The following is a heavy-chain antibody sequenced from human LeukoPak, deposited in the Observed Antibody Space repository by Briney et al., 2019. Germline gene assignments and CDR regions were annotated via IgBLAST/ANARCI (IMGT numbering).Heavy chain of an antibody. J-gene: IGHJ4*02. V-gene: IGHV1-46*01. CDR3: ARDDNYYFDY. CDR1: GYSFTTYY. D-gene: IGHD5-24*01. CDR2: ISQSGGST. Sequence: EASVKVSCKASGYSFTTYYIHWVRQAPAQGREGMGIISQSGGSTSSAQKFQGRLTMTKDTSTSIVYMELSSVRSEDTAVYYCARDDNYYFDYWGQGTLVTVSS.